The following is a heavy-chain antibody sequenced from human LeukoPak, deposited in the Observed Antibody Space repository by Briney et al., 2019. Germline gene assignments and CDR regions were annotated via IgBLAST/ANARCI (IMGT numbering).Heavy chain of an antibody. Sequence: PGGSLRLSCAASGFSFSTCGMHWVRQAPGMGLEWVAIISYDGITKYYADSVKGRFTVSRDNSRNALFLQMNSLRPDDTALYYCAKVRVDAYASSNDYWGQGDLVTVSS. CDR3: AKVRVDAYASSNDY. CDR2: ISYDGITK. CDR1: GFSFSTCG. V-gene: IGHV3-30*18. D-gene: IGHD2-2*01. J-gene: IGHJ4*02.